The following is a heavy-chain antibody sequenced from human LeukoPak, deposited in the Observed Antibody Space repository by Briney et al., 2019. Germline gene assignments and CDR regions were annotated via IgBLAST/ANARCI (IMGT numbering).Heavy chain of an antibody. V-gene: IGHV3-21*01. CDR3: ARDLDGGNSNDY. J-gene: IGHJ4*02. Sequence: PGGSLRLSCAASGFTFSSYSMNWVRQAPGKGLEWVSSISSSSSYLYYADSVKGRFTISRDNAKNSLYLQMNSLRADDTAVYYCARDLDGGNSNDYWGQGTLVTVSS. CDR2: ISSSSSYL. CDR1: GFTFSSYS. D-gene: IGHD4-23*01.